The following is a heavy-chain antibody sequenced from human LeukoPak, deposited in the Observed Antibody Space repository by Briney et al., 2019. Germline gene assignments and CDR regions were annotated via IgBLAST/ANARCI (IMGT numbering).Heavy chain of an antibody. CDR3: ASYSRVEMATKPFDY. CDR2: INHSGST. CDR1: GGSFSGYY. V-gene: IGHV4-34*01. Sequence: PSETLSLTCAVYGGSFSGYYWSWIRQPPGKGLEWIGEINHSGSTYYNPSLKSRVTISVDTSKNQFSLKLSSVTAADTAVYYCASYSRVEMATKPFDYWGQGTLVTVSS. J-gene: IGHJ4*02. D-gene: IGHD5-24*01.